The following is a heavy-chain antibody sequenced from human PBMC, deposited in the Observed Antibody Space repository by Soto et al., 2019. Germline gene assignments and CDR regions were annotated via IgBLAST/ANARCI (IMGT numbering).Heavy chain of an antibody. Sequence: EVQLVESGGGLVQPGGSLRLSCAASGFTFSSFWMSWVRQVPGKGLAWVGNIKPDGSEQWYLDSVKGRFSISRDNSKTSVFLQITSLRPEDTAVYYCAKDRSLGYCSGGDCYYYYGMDVWGRGTTVTVSS. D-gene: IGHD2-15*01. CDR1: GFTFSSFW. CDR3: AKDRSLGYCSGGDCYYYYGMDV. J-gene: IGHJ6*02. CDR2: IKPDGSEQ. V-gene: IGHV3-7*03.